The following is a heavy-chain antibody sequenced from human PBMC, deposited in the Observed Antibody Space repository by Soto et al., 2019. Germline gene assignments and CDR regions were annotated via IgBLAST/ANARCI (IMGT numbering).Heavy chain of an antibody. V-gene: IGHV1-69*06. CDR3: ARVKGLAGASTFYYYGMAV. CDR2: IIPIFGTA. CDR1: GGTLDSNA. Sequence: FSQSAGGTLDSNAMSCALQGTRLGLEWMGGIIPIFGTANYAQKFQGRVTITADKSTSTAYMELSSLRSEDTAVYYFARVKGLAGASTFYYYGMAVWGPGSTVSVCS. D-gene: IGHD2-2*01. J-gene: IGHJ6*02.